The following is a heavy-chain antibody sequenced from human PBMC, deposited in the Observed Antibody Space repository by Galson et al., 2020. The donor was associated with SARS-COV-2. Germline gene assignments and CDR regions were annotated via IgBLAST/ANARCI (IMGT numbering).Heavy chain of an antibody. CDR2: ISWNSGNI. V-gene: IGHV3-9*01. CDR3: AKASHAYSASLWWYFQQ. J-gene: IGHJ1*01. Sequence: GGSLRLSCAASGFTFDDYAMHWFRQAPGKGLEWVSGISWNSGNIGYADSVRGRFTISRDDAKNSVHLQMNSLRDEDTALYYCAKASHAYSASLWWYFQQWGQGTLVIVSS. D-gene: IGHD2-8*02. CDR1: GFTFDDYA.